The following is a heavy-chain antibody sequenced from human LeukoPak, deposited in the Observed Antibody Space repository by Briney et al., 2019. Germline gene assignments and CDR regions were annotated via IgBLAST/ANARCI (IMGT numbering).Heavy chain of an antibody. J-gene: IGHJ4*02. CDR3: AKDHPPAGYYYDSSALDY. Sequence: GGSLRLSCAASGFTFSSYAMSWVRQAPGKGLEWFSSISGSGGSTYYADSVKGRFTISRDNSKDTLYLQMNSLRAEDTAVYYCAKDHPPAGYYYDSSALDYWGQGTLVTVSS. CDR2: ISGSGGST. V-gene: IGHV3-23*01. CDR1: GFTFSSYA. D-gene: IGHD3-22*01.